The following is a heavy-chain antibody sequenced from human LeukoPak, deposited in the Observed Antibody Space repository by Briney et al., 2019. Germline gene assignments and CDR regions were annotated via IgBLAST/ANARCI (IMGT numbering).Heavy chain of an antibody. Sequence: SETLSLTCTVSGGSITSSSYYWGWIRQPPGKGLEWIGSIHYSGGTYYNPSLKSRVTISVDTSKNQLSLNLRSVTAADTAVYYCARDSRYSDNSGYYYSHYYMDVWGKGITVTVSS. CDR3: ARDSRYSDNSGYYYSHYYMDV. V-gene: IGHV4-39*07. CDR1: GGSITSSSYY. D-gene: IGHD3-22*01. J-gene: IGHJ6*03. CDR2: IHYSGGT.